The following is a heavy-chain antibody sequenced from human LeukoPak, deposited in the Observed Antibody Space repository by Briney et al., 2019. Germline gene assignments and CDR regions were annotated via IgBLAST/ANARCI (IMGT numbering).Heavy chain of an antibody. V-gene: IGHV4-39*01. CDR3: ARRAGGYYYGSGVFDY. Sequence: SETLSLTCTVSGGSISSSSYYWGWIRQPPGKGLEWIGSIYYSGSTYYNPSLKSRVTISVDTSKNQFSLKLSSVTAADTAVYYCARRAGGYYYGSGVFDYWAREPWSPSPQ. D-gene: IGHD3-10*01. J-gene: IGHJ4*02. CDR1: GGSISSSSYY. CDR2: IYYSGST.